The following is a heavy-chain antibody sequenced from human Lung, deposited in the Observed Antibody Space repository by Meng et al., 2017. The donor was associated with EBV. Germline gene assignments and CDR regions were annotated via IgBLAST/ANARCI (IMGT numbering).Heavy chain of an antibody. J-gene: IGHJ4*02. Sequence: QLQLQESGPGLVKPSGTLSLTCAVSSGSISSSRWWSWIRQPPGKGLEWIGEIHHSGSTKDNPSLKSRVSISVDKSKNQFFLNLTSVTAADTGVYYCARRKSSSWYYFDYWGQGILVTVSS. V-gene: IGHV4-4*02. CDR1: SGSISSSRW. D-gene: IGHD2-2*01. CDR2: IHHSGST. CDR3: ARRKSSSWYYFDY.